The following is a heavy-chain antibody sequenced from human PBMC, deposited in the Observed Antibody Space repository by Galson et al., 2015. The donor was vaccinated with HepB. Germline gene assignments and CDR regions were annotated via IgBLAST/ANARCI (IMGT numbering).Heavy chain of an antibody. J-gene: IGHJ4*02. CDR2: ISYDGSNK. CDR3: AREGRVGYVDYGVDY. Sequence: SLRLSCAASGFTFSSYAIHWVRQAPGKGLEWVAGISYDGSNKYYADSVKGRFTNSRDNSKNTTYLHMNSLGAEDTAEYYCAREGRVGYVDYGVDYWGQGTLVTVSS. V-gene: IGHV3-30*04. D-gene: IGHD4-17*01. CDR1: GFTFSSYA.